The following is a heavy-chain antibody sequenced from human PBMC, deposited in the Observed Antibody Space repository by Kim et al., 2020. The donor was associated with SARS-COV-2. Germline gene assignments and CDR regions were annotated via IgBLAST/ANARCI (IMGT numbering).Heavy chain of an antibody. V-gene: IGHV3-7*03. CDR3: ARDEYIGSGSPSRLHY. CDR1: GFTFNNFW. CDR2: MNQDGSER. J-gene: IGHJ4*02. D-gene: IGHD3-10*01. Sequence: GGSLRLSCAASGFTFNNFWMNWVRQAPGKGLQWVANMNQDGSERNYVDSVKGRFSISRDNARNSLYLQMNSLRADDTAVYYCARDEYIGSGSPSRLHYWGQGTLVTVSS.